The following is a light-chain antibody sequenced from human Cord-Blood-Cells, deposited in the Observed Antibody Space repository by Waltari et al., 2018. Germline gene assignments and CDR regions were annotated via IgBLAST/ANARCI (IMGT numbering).Light chain of an antibody. J-gene: IGKJ2*01. Sequence: DIVMTKSPDPLDVSLGERATINCKSSQSVLYSSNNKNYLAWYQQKPGQPPKLLIYWASTRESGVPDRFSGSGSGTDFTLTISSLQAEDVAVYYCQQYYSTPYTFGQGTKLEIK. CDR3: QQYYSTPYT. CDR1: QSVLYSSNNKNY. CDR2: WAS. V-gene: IGKV4-1*01.